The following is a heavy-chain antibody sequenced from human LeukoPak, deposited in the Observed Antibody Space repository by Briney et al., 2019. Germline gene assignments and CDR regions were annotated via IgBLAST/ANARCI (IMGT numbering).Heavy chain of an antibody. Sequence: PGTSLRLSRVASGFTFGDHAMHWVRRAPGQGLEWVTGINWNNGGIVYAASVRGRFTVSRDNAKNTLYLQMNRLGPEDTAFYYCARDDYDTLGYNFHYWGQGTLVTVSS. CDR2: INWNNGGI. CDR1: GFTFGDHA. V-gene: IGHV3-9*01. D-gene: IGHD3-9*01. J-gene: IGHJ4*02. CDR3: ARDDYDTLGYNFHY.